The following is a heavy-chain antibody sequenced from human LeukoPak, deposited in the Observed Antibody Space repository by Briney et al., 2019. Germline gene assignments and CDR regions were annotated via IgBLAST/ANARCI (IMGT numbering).Heavy chain of an antibody. Sequence: PSETLSLTCTVSGGSISSYYWSWIRQPPGKGLEWIGYIYYSGSTNYNPSLKSRVTISVDTSKNQFSLKLSSVTAADTAVYYCARGTGVQWLAWFDPWGQGTLVTVSS. D-gene: IGHD6-19*01. CDR2: IYYSGST. CDR3: ARGTGVQWLAWFDP. CDR1: GGSISSYY. V-gene: IGHV4-59*01. J-gene: IGHJ5*02.